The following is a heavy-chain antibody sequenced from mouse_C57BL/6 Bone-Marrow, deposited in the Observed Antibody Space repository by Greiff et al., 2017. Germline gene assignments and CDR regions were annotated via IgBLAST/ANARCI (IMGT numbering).Heavy chain of an antibody. J-gene: IGHJ2*02. Sequence: QVQLQQSGAELARPGASVKMSCKASGYTFTSYGISWVKQRAGQGLEWIGEIYPRSGNTSYNEKFKGKATLTADKSSSTAYMEIRILKSEDSAVYFCARDRSSFGDWGQGTSLTVSS. V-gene: IGHV1-81*01. CDR3: ARDRSSFGD. CDR1: GYTFTSYG. D-gene: IGHD1-1*01. CDR2: IYPRSGNT.